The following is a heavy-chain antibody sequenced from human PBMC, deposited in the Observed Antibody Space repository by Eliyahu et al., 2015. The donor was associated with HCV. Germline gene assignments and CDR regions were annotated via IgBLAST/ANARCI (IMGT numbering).Heavy chain of an antibody. CDR3: AREDPTYCGGDCYLGY. D-gene: IGHD2-21*02. CDR1: GFTFSXYA. CDR2: ISYDGSNK. J-gene: IGHJ4*02. Sequence: QVQLVESGGGVVQPGRSXRXSCAXXGFTFSXYAMHWVXQXPGKGLEWVAVISYDGSNKYYADSVKGRFTISRDNSKNTLYLQMNSLRAEDTAVYYCAREDPTYCGGDCYLGYWGQGTLVTVSS. V-gene: IGHV3-30-3*01.